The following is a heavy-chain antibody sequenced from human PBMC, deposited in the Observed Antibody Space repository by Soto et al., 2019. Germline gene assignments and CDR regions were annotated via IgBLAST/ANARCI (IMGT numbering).Heavy chain of an antibody. CDR3: ARDGYCSGGSCYSVPVFDY. V-gene: IGHV3-33*01. J-gene: IGHJ4*02. CDR1: GFTFSSYG. CDR2: IWSDGSNK. D-gene: IGHD2-15*01. Sequence: QVQLVESGGGVVQPGRSLRLSCAASGFTFSSYGMHWVRQAPGKGLVWVAVIWSDGSNKYYAESVTGRFTISRDNSKNTLYLKMNSLRAKDTAVYYCARDGYCSGGSCYSVPVFDYWCQGTLVTVSS.